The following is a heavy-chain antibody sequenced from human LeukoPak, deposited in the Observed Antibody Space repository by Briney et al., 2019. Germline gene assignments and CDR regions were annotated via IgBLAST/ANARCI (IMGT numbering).Heavy chain of an antibody. CDR2: ISAYNGNT. CDR1: GYTFTSYG. D-gene: IGHD6-19*01. J-gene: IGHJ5*02. CDR3: AREYSSGWYNWFDP. V-gene: IGHV1-18*01. Sequence: ASVTVSCKASGYTFTSYGISWVRQAPGQGLEWMGWISAYNGNTNYAQKLQGRVTMTTDTPTSTAYMELRSLRSDDTAVYYCAREYSSGWYNWFDPWGQGTLVTVSS.